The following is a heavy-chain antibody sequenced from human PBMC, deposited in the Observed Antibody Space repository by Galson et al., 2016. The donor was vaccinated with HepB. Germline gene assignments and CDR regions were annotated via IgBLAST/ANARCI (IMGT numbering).Heavy chain of an antibody. D-gene: IGHD3-10*01. CDR2: ISGDGVT. Sequence: SLRLSCAASEFTVSDNYMSWVRQAPGKGLEWVSLISGDGVTYYADSVKGRFTISRDHSDNSLYLQMNSLRAEDTAVCYRARRRGNTNFDYWGQGTLVTVSS. V-gene: IGHV3-53*01. CDR1: EFTVSDNY. CDR3: ARRRGNTNFDY. J-gene: IGHJ4*02.